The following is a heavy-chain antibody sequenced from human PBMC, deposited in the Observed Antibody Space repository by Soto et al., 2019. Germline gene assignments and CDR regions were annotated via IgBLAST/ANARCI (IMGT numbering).Heavy chain of an antibody. J-gene: IGHJ4*02. D-gene: IGHD5-18*01. V-gene: IGHV4-59*01. CDR1: GGSISSYY. CDR2: IYYSGST. Sequence: PSETLSLTCTVSGGSISSYYWSWIRQPPGKGLEWIGYIYYSGSTNYSPSLKSRVTISVDTSKNQFSLKLSSVTAADTAVYYCARYSSRFDYWGQGTLVTVSS. CDR3: ARYSSRFDY.